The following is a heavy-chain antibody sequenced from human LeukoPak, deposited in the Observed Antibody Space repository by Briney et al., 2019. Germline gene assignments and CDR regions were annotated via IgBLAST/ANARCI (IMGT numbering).Heavy chain of an antibody. V-gene: IGHV3-9*01. D-gene: IGHD2-15*01. Sequence: PGGSLRLSCAASGFTFYDYAMHWVRQAPGKGLEWVSGISWNSGSMGYADSVKGRFTISRDNAKNSLYLQMNSLRAEDTALYYCAKLAEEKYYYYGMDVWGQGTTVTVSS. J-gene: IGHJ6*02. CDR2: ISWNSGSM. CDR1: GFTFYDYA. CDR3: AKLAEEKYYYYGMDV.